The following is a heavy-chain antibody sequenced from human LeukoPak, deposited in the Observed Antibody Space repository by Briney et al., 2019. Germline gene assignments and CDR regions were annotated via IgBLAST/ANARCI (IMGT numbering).Heavy chain of an antibody. V-gene: IGHV3-30*18. CDR2: ISYDGSNK. D-gene: IGHD3-3*01. CDR1: GFTFSSYG. J-gene: IGHJ6*02. CDR3: AKDELRFLEWLLSRMDV. Sequence: PGGSLRVSCAASGFTFSSYGMHWVRQAPGKGLEWVAVISYDGSNKYYADSVKGRFTISRDNSKNTLYLQMNSLRAEDTAVYYCAKDELRFLEWLLSRMDVWGQGTTVTVSS.